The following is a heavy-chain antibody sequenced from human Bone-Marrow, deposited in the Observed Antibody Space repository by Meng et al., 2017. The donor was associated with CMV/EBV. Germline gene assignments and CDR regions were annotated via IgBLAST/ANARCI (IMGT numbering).Heavy chain of an antibody. CDR3: ARAPDFPYYFDY. Sequence: GESLKISCAASGFTFSSYWMSWVRQAPGKGLEWVANIKQDGSEKYYVDSVKGRFTISRGSSKNTLYLQMNSLRPEDRAVYYCARAPDFPYYFDYWGQGTLVTVSS. CDR2: IKQDGSEK. J-gene: IGHJ4*02. CDR1: GFTFSSYW. V-gene: IGHV3-7*01.